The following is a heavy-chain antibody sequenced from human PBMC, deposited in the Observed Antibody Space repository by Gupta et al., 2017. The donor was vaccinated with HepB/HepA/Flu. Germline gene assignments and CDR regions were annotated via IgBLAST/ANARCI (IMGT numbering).Heavy chain of an antibody. Sequence: QVQLVQSGAEVTKPGASVKVSCKASGSTFSNYYMHWVRQAPGQGLEWVGIINPSGGATSYGRNFQGRATMTRDTSTSTVYMELSSLRAEDTAIYYCARRVGATNRDAFDIWGQGTLVTVSS. D-gene: IGHD1-26*01. CDR1: GSTFSNYY. J-gene: IGHJ3*02. CDR3: ARRVGATNRDAFDI. CDR2: INPSGGAT. V-gene: IGHV1-46*01.